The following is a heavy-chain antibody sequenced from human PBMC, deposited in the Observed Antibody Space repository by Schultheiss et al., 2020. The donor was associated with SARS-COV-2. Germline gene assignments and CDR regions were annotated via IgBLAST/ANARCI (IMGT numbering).Heavy chain of an antibody. Sequence: SETLSLTCTVSGGSISGGDYYWSWIRQPPGKGLEWIGYIYYSGSTYYNPSLKSRVTISVDTSKNQFSLKLSSVTAADTAVYYCARANYYDSSDFDYWGQGTLVTVSS. CDR2: IYYSGST. CDR3: ARANYYDSSDFDY. D-gene: IGHD3-22*01. J-gene: IGHJ4*02. CDR1: GGSISGGDYY. V-gene: IGHV4-30-4*01.